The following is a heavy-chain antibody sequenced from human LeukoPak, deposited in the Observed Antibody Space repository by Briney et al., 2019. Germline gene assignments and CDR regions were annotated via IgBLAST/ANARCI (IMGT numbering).Heavy chain of an antibody. Sequence: GGCLRLSCAASGLTFNTYWMSWVRQAPGKGLEWVANIKQDGSEKYYVDSMEGRFTISRDNAKNSLFLQMNSLRAEDTAVYYCARDSSPYDSSGYWDAFDIWGQGTMVTVSS. CDR1: GLTFNTYW. D-gene: IGHD3-22*01. J-gene: IGHJ3*02. V-gene: IGHV3-7*01. CDR2: IKQDGSEK. CDR3: ARDSSPYDSSGYWDAFDI.